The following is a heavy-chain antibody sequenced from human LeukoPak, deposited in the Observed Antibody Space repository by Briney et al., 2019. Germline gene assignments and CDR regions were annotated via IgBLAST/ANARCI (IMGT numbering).Heavy chain of an antibody. Sequence: GGSLRLSCAASGFTFSSYGMHWVRQAPGKGLAWVAVIWYDGSNKYYADAVKGRFTISRDNSKNTLYLQMNSRRAEDTAVYYCAREGSATLAPAFDYWGQGTLVTVSS. D-gene: IGHD2-15*01. CDR2: IWYDGSNK. CDR3: AREGSATLAPAFDY. J-gene: IGHJ4*02. CDR1: GFTFSSYG. V-gene: IGHV3-33*01.